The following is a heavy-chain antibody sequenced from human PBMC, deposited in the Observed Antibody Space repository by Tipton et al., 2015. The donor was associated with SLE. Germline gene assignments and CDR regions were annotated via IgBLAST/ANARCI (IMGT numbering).Heavy chain of an antibody. D-gene: IGHD5-18*01. CDR2: ISYDGSNK. J-gene: IGHJ3*02. CDR1: GFTFSSYA. Sequence: SLRLSCAASGFTFSSYAMHWVRQAPGKGLEWVAVISYDGSNKYYADSVKGRFTISRDNSKNTLYLQMNSLRAEDTAVYFTAGGDAFDIWGQGTMVTVSS. V-gene: IGHV3-30*04. CDR3: AGGDAFDI.